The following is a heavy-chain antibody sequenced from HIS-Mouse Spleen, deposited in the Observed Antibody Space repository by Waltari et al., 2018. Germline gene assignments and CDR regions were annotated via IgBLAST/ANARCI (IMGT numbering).Heavy chain of an antibody. CDR3: AREIPYSSSWYDWYFDL. Sequence: QLQLQESGPGLVKPSETLSLTCTVSGGSISSSSYYWGWIRQPPGKGLEWIGSIYYSGSTYYNPSLKSRVTISVDTSKHQFSRKLSSVTAADTAVYYCAREIPYSSSWYDWYFDLWGRGTLVTVSS. CDR1: GGSISSSSYY. D-gene: IGHD6-13*01. CDR2: IYYSGST. V-gene: IGHV4-39*07. J-gene: IGHJ2*01.